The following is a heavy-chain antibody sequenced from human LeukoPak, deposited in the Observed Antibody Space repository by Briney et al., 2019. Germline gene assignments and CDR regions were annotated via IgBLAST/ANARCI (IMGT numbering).Heavy chain of an antibody. J-gene: IGHJ4*02. V-gene: IGHV3-53*01. D-gene: IGHD3-10*01. CDR2: IYSGGKT. Sequence: GGSLRLSCAASGFSVSGTYMSWVRQAPGKGLEWVSIIYSGGKTYYADSVKGRFTISRDDSKNTVYLQINSLRAGDTAVYYCARAYYYGDWGQGTLVTVSS. CDR1: GFSVSGTY. CDR3: ARAYYYGD.